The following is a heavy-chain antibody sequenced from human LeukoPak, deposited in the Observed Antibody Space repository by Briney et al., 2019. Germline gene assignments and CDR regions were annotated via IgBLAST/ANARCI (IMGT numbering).Heavy chain of an antibody. CDR2: ISPNGVIT. J-gene: IGHJ4*02. CDR3: ARDPNGSWYFDY. Sequence: GGSLRLSCVASGFTFRSHGMNWVRQAPGKGLEWVSGISPNGVITYYADSVKGRFTISRDNSKNTLYLQMNSLRAEDTAVYYCARDPNGSWYFDYWGQGTLVTVSS. D-gene: IGHD1-26*01. V-gene: IGHV3-23*01. CDR1: GFTFRSHG.